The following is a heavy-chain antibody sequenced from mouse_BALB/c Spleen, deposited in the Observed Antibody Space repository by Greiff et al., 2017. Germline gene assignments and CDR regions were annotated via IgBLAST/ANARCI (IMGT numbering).Heavy chain of an antibody. V-gene: IGHV3-5*02. CDR2: IYYSGTI. CDR3: ARGYYYGSSPFAY. CDR1: GISITTGNYR. D-gene: IGHD1-1*01. J-gene: IGHJ3*01. Sequence: VQLQQSGPGLVKPSQTVSLTCTVTGISITTGNYRWSWIRQFPGNKLEWIGYIYYSGTITYNPSLTSRTTITRDTSKNQFFLEMNSLTAEDTATYYCARGYYYGSSPFAYWGQGTLVTVSA.